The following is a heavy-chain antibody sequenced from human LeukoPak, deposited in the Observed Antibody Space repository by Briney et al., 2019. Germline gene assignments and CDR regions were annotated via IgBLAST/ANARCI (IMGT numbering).Heavy chain of an antibody. J-gene: IGHJ5*02. CDR3: ARDSLYYGSGSYLGFDP. CDR2: ISGYNGNR. Sequence: ASVKVSCKASGYTFTRYGISWVRQAPGQGLEWMGWISGYNGNRNYAEKLQGRVTMTTGTSTSTVYMELRSLRSVDTAVYYCARDSLYYGSGSYLGFDPWGQGTLVTVSS. V-gene: IGHV1-18*01. CDR1: GYTFTRYG. D-gene: IGHD3-10*01.